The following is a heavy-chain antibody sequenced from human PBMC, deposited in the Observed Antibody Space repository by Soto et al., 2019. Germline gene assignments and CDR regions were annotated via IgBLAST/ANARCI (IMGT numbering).Heavy chain of an antibody. CDR1: GFSLSTSGVG. Sequence: GSGPTLVNPTQTLTLTCTFSGFSLSTSGVGVGWIRQPPGKALEWLALIYWNDDKRYSPSLKSRLTITKDTSKNQVVLTMTNMDPVDTATYYCARSSITIFGVVLDYWGQGTLVTVSS. D-gene: IGHD3-3*01. J-gene: IGHJ4*02. V-gene: IGHV2-5*01. CDR2: IYWNDDK. CDR3: ARSSITIFGVVLDY.